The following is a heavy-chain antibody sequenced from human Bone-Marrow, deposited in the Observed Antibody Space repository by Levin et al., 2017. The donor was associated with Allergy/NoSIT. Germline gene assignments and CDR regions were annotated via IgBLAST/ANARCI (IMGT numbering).Heavy chain of an antibody. Sequence: GGSLRLSCAASGFTSDFTFSDSWMHWVRQAPGKGLVWVSHIHSDGTNTTYADSVKGRFTISRDNAKNTLYLQMSSLRAEDTAIYYCATGVIRGQGTLVTVSS. D-gene: IGHD3-22*01. CDR1: GFTSDFTFSDSW. CDR3: ATGVI. V-gene: IGHV3-74*01. J-gene: IGHJ4*02. CDR2: IHSDGTNT.